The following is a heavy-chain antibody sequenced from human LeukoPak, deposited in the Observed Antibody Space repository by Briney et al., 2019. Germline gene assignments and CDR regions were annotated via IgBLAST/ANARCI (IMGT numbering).Heavy chain of an antibody. J-gene: IGHJ6*02. V-gene: IGHV6-1*01. CDR2: TYYRSKWYN. Sequence: SQTLSLTCAISGDSVSSSSAAWNWIRQSPSRGLEWLGRTYYRSKWYNDYAASVKSRITINPDTSKNQISLQLNSVTPEDTAVYYCARVPYDYVSGNYRSYYYNMDVWGQGTTVTVSS. CDR1: GDSVSSSSAA. D-gene: IGHD3-16*02. CDR3: ARVPYDYVSGNYRSYYYNMDV.